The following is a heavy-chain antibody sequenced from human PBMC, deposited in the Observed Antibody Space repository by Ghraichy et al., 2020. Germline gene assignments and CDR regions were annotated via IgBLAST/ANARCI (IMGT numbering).Heavy chain of an antibody. D-gene: IGHD1-26*01. V-gene: IGHV4-39*01. Sequence: SDTLSLTCSVSGASVGSNSFYWAWIRQPPGKGLEWIGRVFHNGNTYYSPSLNSRVTISVDTSKNQFSLKLNSVTAADTAVYFCARRFGYSGSCDPWGQGTLVTVSS. CDR1: GASVGSNSFY. CDR2: VFHNGNT. J-gene: IGHJ5*02. CDR3: ARRFGYSGSCDP.